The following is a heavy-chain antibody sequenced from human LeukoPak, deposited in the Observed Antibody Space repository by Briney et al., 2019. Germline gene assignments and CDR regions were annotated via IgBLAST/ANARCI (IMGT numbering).Heavy chain of an antibody. CDR3: ARDLDSSSLPRGSWFDP. Sequence: GASVKVSCKASGGTFSSYAISWVRQAPGQGLEWMGRIIPILGIANYAQKFQGRVTITADKSTSTAYMELSSLRSEDTAVYYCARDLDSSSLPRGSWFDPWGQGTLVTVSS. CDR1: GGTFSSYA. CDR2: IIPILGIA. J-gene: IGHJ5*02. V-gene: IGHV1-69*04. D-gene: IGHD6-13*01.